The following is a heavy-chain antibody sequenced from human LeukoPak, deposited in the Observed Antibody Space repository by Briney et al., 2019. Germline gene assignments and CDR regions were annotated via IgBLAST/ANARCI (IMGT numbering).Heavy chain of an antibody. CDR1: GFTFSSNS. D-gene: IGHD4-17*01. J-gene: IGHJ4*02. Sequence: QPGGSLRLSCAASGFTFSSNSMTWVRQAPGKGLEWVSTINVSGDSTFYADSVKGRFTISRDNSTNTLYLQMNSLRAEDTAVYYCAKDRSTVTSRYYWGQGTLVTVSS. CDR2: INVSGDST. CDR3: AKDRSTVTSRYY. V-gene: IGHV3-23*01.